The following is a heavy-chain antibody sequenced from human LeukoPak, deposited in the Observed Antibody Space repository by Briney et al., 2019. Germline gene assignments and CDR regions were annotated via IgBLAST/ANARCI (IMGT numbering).Heavy chain of an antibody. J-gene: IGHJ6*04. CDR1: GFTFSSYE. D-gene: IGHD3-10*02. CDR3: AELGITMIGGV. Sequence: QTGGSLRLSCAASGFTFSSYEMNWVRQAPGKGLEWVSYISSSGSTTYYADSVKGRFTISRDNAKNSLYLQMNSLRAEDTAVYYCAELGITMIGGVWGKGTTVTISP. V-gene: IGHV3-48*03. CDR2: ISSSGSTT.